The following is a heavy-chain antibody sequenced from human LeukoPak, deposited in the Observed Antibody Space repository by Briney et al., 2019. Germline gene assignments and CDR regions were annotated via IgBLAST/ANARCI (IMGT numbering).Heavy chain of an antibody. CDR3: AREVGYGVKRIFDY. Sequence: ASVKVSCKASGYTFTSYAMHWVRQAPGQRLEWMGWVNAGNGNTKYSQKFQGRVTITRDTSASTAYMELSSLRSEDTAVYYCAREVGYGVKRIFDYWGQGTLVTVSS. CDR1: GYTFTSYA. CDR2: VNAGNGNT. J-gene: IGHJ4*02. V-gene: IGHV1-3*01. D-gene: IGHD5-12*01.